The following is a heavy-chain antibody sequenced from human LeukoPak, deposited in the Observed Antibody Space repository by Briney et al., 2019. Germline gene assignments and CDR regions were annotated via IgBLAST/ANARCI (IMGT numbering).Heavy chain of an antibody. CDR2: IFYSGST. V-gene: IGHV4-31*03. CDR3: ARAGGGYYYGSGSYYSVPFDY. CDR1: GGSINSGAYY. D-gene: IGHD3-10*01. J-gene: IGHJ4*02. Sequence: SQTLSLTCTVSGGSINSGAYYWNWIRQRPGRGLEWIGYIFYSGSTYYNPSLKTRVIISLDTSKNKFSLKLPSVTAADAAVYYCARAGGGYYYGSGSYYSVPFDYWGQGTLVTVSS.